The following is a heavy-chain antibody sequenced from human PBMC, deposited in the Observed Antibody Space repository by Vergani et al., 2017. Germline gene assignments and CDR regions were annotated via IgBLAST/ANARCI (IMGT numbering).Heavy chain of an antibody. V-gene: IGHV3-33*01. CDR3: ARWGNEKRLDS. CDR1: GFTFSSHG. CDR2: IWYDGSNK. Sequence: QGQLVESEGGVVPPGRSLTLSCVASGFTFSSHGMHWVRQAPGKGLEWVAVIWYDGSNKYYGDSVKGRFTISRDNSKNTLYLQMNSLRVEDTAVYYCARWGNEKRLDSWGQGTLVTVSS. D-gene: IGHD1-1*01. J-gene: IGHJ5*01.